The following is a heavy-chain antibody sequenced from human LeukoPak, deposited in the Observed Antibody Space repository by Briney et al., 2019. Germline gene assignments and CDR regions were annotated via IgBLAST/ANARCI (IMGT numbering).Heavy chain of an antibody. Sequence: PGGSLRLSCAASGFTFSNYLMHWVRQAPGKGLDWVAVILEDGTFQYYADSVKGRFTISRDNAKNSLYLQMNSLRAEDTAVYYCARDALPYDSSGYGLFYWGQGTLVTVSS. V-gene: IGHV3-30*04. D-gene: IGHD3-22*01. CDR1: GFTFSNYL. J-gene: IGHJ4*02. CDR2: ILEDGTFQ. CDR3: ARDALPYDSSGYGLFY.